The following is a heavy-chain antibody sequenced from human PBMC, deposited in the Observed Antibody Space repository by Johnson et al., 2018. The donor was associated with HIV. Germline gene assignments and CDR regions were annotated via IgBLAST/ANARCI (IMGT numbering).Heavy chain of an antibody. CDR2: IWYDGSNK. Sequence: QVLLVESGGGLVQPGGSLRLSCAAPGFTFSSYGMHWVRQAPGKGLEWVAVIWYDGSNKYYADSVKGRFTISRDNSKNTLYLQMNSLRAEDTAVYYCARDQYSGSHRLPGAFDIWGQVTMVTVSS. CDR1: GFTFSSYG. V-gene: IGHV3-33*08. J-gene: IGHJ3*02. CDR3: ARDQYSGSHRLPGAFDI. D-gene: IGHD1-26*01.